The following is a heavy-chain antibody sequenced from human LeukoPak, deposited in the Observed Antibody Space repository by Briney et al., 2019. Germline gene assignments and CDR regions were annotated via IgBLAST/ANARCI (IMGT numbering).Heavy chain of an antibody. CDR3: ARQFIAAAGDYYFDY. J-gene: IGHJ4*02. D-gene: IGHD6-13*01. Sequence: SETLSLTCTVSGGSISSYYWSWIRQPPGKGLEWIGYIYTSGSTNYNPSLKSRVTISVDTSKNQFSLKLSSVTAADTAVYYCARQFIAAAGDYYFDYWGQGTLVTVSS. CDR1: GGSISSYY. CDR2: IYTSGST. V-gene: IGHV4-4*09.